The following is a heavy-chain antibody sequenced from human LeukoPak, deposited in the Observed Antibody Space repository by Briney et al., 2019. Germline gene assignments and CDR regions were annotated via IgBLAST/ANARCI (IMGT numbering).Heavy chain of an antibody. D-gene: IGHD5/OR15-5a*01. CDR2: IYTSGST. CDR1: GGSISSYY. J-gene: IGHJ5*02. CDR3: ARGIKGGVYPNWFDP. Sequence: AETLSLTCTVSGGSISSYYWSWIRQPAGKGLEWIGRIYTSGSTNYNPSLKSRVTMSVDTSKNQFSLKLSSVTAADTAVYYCARGIKGGVYPNWFDPWGQGTLLTVSS. V-gene: IGHV4-4*07.